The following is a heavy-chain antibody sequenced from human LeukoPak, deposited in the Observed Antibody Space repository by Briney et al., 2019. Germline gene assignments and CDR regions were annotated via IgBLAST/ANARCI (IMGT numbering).Heavy chain of an antibody. Sequence: MPSETLSLTCTVSGGSISSSSYYWGWIRQPPGKGLEWIGSIYYSGSTYYNPSLKSRVTISVDTSKNQFSLKLSSVTTADTAVYYCARLNYYYYYMDVWGKGTTVTVSS. CDR2: IYYSGST. CDR3: ARLNYYYYYMDV. CDR1: GGSISSSSYY. J-gene: IGHJ6*03. V-gene: IGHV4-39*01.